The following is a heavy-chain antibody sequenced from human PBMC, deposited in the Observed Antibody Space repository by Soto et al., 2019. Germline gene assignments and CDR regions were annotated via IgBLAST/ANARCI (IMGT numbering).Heavy chain of an antibody. CDR1: GGCIVSTNW. CDR3: ATGREALSD. V-gene: IGHV4-4*02. D-gene: IGHD1-26*01. CDR2: IYHMGNI. J-gene: IGHJ4*02. Sequence: QVHLQESGPGLVKPSGTLSLTCAVSGGCIVSTNWWSWIRQAPGKGLGWIGEIYHMGNINSNPSPKRRRSISVDKFKNHLSLRLRSVIAAGTAVYYCATGREALSDWGQGTLVNVS.